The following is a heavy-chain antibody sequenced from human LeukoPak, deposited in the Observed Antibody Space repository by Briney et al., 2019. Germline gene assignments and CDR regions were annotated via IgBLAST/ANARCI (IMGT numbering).Heavy chain of an antibody. CDR1: GVSISIYY. V-gene: IGHV4-59*01. Sequence: PSETLSLTCTVSGVSISIYYWSWIRQPPGKGLEWIGYIYYSGSTNYNPSLKRRVTISVDASKNQFSLKLSSVTAADTAVYYCARDVGMDVWGQGTTVTVSS. CDR3: ARDVGMDV. J-gene: IGHJ6*02. CDR2: IYYSGST.